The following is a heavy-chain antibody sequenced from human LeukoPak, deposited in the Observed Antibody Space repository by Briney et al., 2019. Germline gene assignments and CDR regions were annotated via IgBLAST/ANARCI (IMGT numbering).Heavy chain of an antibody. CDR2: IYYSGST. J-gene: IGHJ3*02. CDR3: ARDLLGAFDI. Sequence: SETLSLTCTVSGGSISSYYWSWIRQPPGKGLEWIGYIYYSGSTNYNPSLRSRVTISVDTSKNQFSLKLSSVTAADTAVYYCARDLLGAFDIWGQGAMVTVSS. D-gene: IGHD2-15*01. V-gene: IGHV4-59*01. CDR1: GGSISSYY.